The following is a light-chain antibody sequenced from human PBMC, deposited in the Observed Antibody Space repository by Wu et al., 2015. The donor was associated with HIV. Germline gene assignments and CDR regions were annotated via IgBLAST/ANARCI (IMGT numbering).Light chain of an antibody. Sequence: DRVTLTVGPVRTLVLFSLVSAETTGSPQLLIYAASTLQSGVPSRFSGSGSGTDFTLTISSLQPEDVATYYCQKYNTAPWTFGQGTKVEMK. CDR2: AAS. J-gene: IGKJ1*01. CDR3: QKYNTAPWT. V-gene: IGKV1-27*01. CDR1: RTLVL.